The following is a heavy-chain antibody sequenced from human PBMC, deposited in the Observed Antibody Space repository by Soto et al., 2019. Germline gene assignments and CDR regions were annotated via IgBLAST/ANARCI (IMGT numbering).Heavy chain of an antibody. D-gene: IGHD3-22*01. J-gene: IGHJ4*02. CDR1: GYTFTTYY. V-gene: IGHV1-46*01. Sequence: ASVKVSCKASGYTFTTYYMHWVRQAPGQGLEWMGLINPSGGSTSYTQKFQGRVTMTRDASTSTVYMELSSLRSEDTAVYYCARYYVDSSGYLDYWGQGTLVTVSS. CDR2: INPSGGST. CDR3: ARYYVDSSGYLDY.